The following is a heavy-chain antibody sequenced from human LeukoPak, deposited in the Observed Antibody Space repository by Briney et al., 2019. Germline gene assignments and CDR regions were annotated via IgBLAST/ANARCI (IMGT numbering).Heavy chain of an antibody. CDR3: ARTQDWSHIANFDC. D-gene: IGHD3/OR15-3a*01. CDR1: GYTFTRYY. J-gene: IGHJ4*02. V-gene: IGHV1-46*01. CDR2: INPSGGST. Sequence: ASVKVSCKASGYTFTRYYMHWVRHAPGQGLGWMGIINPSGGSTSYAQKFQGRVTMTRDTSTSTVYMERSSLRSEDTAVYYCARTQDWSHIANFDCWGQGTLVTVFS.